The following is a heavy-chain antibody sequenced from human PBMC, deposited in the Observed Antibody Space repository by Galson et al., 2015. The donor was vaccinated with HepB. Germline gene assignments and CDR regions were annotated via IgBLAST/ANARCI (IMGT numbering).Heavy chain of an antibody. CDR2: IWYDGSNK. CDR3: ARGYDFWSGYHPWYFDY. CDR1: GFTFSRYG. V-gene: IGHV3-33*01. D-gene: IGHD3-3*01. Sequence: SLRLSCAASGFTFSRYGMHWVRQAPGKGLEWVAVIWYDGSNKYYADSVKGRFTISRDNSKNTLYLQMNSLRAEDTAVYYCARGYDFWSGYHPWYFDYWGQGTLVTVSS. J-gene: IGHJ4*02.